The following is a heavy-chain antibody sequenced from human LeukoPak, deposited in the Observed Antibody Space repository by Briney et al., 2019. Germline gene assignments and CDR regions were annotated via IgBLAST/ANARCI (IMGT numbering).Heavy chain of an antibody. J-gene: IGHJ4*02. CDR1: GGTFSSYV. D-gene: IGHD6-19*01. V-gene: IGHV1-69*06. CDR2: VIPIFGTA. Sequence: ASVEVSCKASGGTFSSYVINWVRQAPGQGLEWMGGVIPIFGTANYAQKFQGRVTITADKSTSTAYMELSSLRSEDTAVYYCAMGVGAPEDLAVAADFDYWGQGTLVTVSS. CDR3: AMGVGAPEDLAVAADFDY.